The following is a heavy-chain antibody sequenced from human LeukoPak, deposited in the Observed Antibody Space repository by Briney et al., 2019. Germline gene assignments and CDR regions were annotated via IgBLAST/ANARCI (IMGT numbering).Heavy chain of an antibody. J-gene: IGHJ4*02. D-gene: IGHD3-22*01. CDR3: ARGRGDSKGTSFHY. CDR1: GGSISNYY. CDR2: IDYIGST. Sequence: SETLSLTCTVSGGSISNYYWSWIRQPPGKGLEWIGYIDYIGSTTYNPSLKSRVTISIDTSKNQFSLRLSSVTAADTAVYYCARGRGDSKGTSFHYWGQGTLVTVSS. V-gene: IGHV4-59*01.